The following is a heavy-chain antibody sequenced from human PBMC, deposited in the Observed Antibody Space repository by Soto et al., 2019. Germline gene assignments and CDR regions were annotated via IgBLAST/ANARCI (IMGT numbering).Heavy chain of an antibody. J-gene: IGHJ4*02. CDR2: IHYRGNT. Sequence: PSETLSLTCAVSGGSVSVDSYYWAWIRQPPGKGLEWIATIHYRGNTYYATSLKSRVTISIDTSKNQFSLMLASVTATDTAFYYCARLATTVSTPNYWGQGTLVTVS. CDR1: GGSVSVDSYY. D-gene: IGHD4-17*01. CDR3: ARLATTVSTPNY. V-gene: IGHV4-39*01.